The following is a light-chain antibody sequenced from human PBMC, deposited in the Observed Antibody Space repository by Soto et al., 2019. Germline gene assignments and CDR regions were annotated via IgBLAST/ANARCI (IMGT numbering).Light chain of an antibody. CDR2: GAS. V-gene: IGKV3-15*01. J-gene: IGKJ1*01. CDR1: QSVSSSY. Sequence: EIVLTQSPGTLSLSPGERATLSCRASQSVSSSYLAWYQQKPGQAPRLLIYGASTRATGIPARFSGSWSGTEFTLTISSLQSEDFAVYYCQQYNYWPPETFGPRTKVDIK. CDR3: QQYNYWPPET.